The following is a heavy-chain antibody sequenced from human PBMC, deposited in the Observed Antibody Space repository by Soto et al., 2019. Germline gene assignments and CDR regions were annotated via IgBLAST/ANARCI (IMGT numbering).Heavy chain of an antibody. J-gene: IGHJ5*02. CDR3: ATINRIAVAGGNWFDP. D-gene: IGHD6-19*01. CDR2: VEPEDGET. CDR1: GYTFTDYY. V-gene: IGHV1-69-2*01. Sequence: EVQLVQSGAEVKKPGATVKISCKVSGYTFTDYYMHWVQQAPGKGLEWMGLVEPEDGETIYAEKFKGRVTITAVTSTDTAYMELSSLRSEDTAVYYCATINRIAVAGGNWFDPWAQGTLVTVSS.